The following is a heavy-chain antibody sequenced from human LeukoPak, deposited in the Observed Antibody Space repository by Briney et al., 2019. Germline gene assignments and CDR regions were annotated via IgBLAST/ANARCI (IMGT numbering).Heavy chain of an antibody. CDR2: IIPIFGTA. D-gene: IGHD2-21*02. CDR1: GGTFSSYA. CDR3: ARERGRTVVVTATVAFDI. V-gene: IGHV1-69*13. Sequence: SVKVSCKASGGTFSSYAISWVRQAPGQGLEWMGGIIPIFGTANYARKFQGRVTITADESTSTAYMELSSLRSEDTAVYYCARERGRTVVVTATVAFDIWGQGTMVTVSS. J-gene: IGHJ3*02.